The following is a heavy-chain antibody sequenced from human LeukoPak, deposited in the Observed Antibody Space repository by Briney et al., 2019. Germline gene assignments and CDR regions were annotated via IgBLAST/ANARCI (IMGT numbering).Heavy chain of an antibody. CDR2: INPNSGGT. V-gene: IGHV1-2*02. CDR1: GYTFTGYY. J-gene: IGHJ6*03. Sequence: ASVKVSCKASGYTFTGYYMHWVRQAPGQGLEWMGWINPNSGGTNYAQKFQGRVTMTRDTSISTAYMELSRLRSDDTAVYYCARASAAARSPFYYYYYMDVWGKGTTVTVSS. D-gene: IGHD6-6*01. CDR3: ARASAAARSPFYYYYYMDV.